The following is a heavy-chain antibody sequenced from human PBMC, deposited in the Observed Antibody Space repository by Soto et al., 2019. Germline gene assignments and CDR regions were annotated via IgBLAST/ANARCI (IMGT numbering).Heavy chain of an antibody. CDR2: IYYSGST. D-gene: IGHD4-17*01. J-gene: IGHJ4*02. Sequence: SETLSLTCTVSGGSIRNYYWSWIRQPPGKGLEWIGYIYYSGSTNYNPSLKSRVTISVDTSKNQLSLKLSSVTAADTAVYYCARRYGYYFDYWGQGTLVTVSS. V-gene: IGHV4-59*08. CDR3: ARRYGYYFDY. CDR1: GGSIRNYY.